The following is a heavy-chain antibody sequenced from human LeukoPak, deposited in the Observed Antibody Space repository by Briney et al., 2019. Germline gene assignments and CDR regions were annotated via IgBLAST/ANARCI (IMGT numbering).Heavy chain of an antibody. V-gene: IGHV3-48*03. J-gene: IGHJ4*02. CDR3: ARDYGGSSPFDY. D-gene: IGHD4-23*01. CDR1: GFTFSSYE. CDR2: ISSSGSTI. Sequence: GGSLRLSCAASGFTFSSYEMNWVRQAPGKGLEWVSYISSSGSTIYYSDSVKGRFTISRDNAKNSLYLQMNSLRAEDTAVYYCARDYGGSSPFDYWGQGTLVTVSS.